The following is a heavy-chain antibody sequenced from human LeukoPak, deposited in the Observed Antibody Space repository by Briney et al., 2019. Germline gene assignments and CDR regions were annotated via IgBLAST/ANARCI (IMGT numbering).Heavy chain of an antibody. J-gene: IGHJ4*02. CDR1: GFTLDDYA. V-gene: IGHV3-9*01. CDR2: ISWNSGSI. CDR3: AKDRHFQLLYRLDY. Sequence: PGRSLRLSCAASGFTLDDYAMHWVRQAPGKGLEWVSGISWNSGSIGYADSVKGRFTISRDNAKNSLYLQMNSLRAEDTALYYCAKDRHFQLLYRLDYWGQGTLVTVSS. D-gene: IGHD2-2*02.